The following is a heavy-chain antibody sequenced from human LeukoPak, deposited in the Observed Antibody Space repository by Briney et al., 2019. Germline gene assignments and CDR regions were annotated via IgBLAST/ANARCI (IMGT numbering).Heavy chain of an antibody. D-gene: IGHD1-14*01. V-gene: IGHV3-23*01. CDR1: GLTFYSYG. CDR2: IGGSGDTT. CDR3: AKGHSAHGTGFDC. Sequence: PGGSLRLSCAASGLTFYSYGMSWVRQAPGKGLEWVSGIGGSGDTTYYADSVKGRFTISRDNSKNTLYLQMNSLRVEDTAVYYCAKGHSAHGTGFDCWGQGTLVTVSS. J-gene: IGHJ4*02.